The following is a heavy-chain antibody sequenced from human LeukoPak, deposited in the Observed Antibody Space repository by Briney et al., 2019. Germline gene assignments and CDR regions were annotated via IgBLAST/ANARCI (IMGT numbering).Heavy chain of an antibody. D-gene: IGHD6-6*01. CDR2: IKYDGSQK. J-gene: IGHJ4*02. Sequence: AGSLRLSCGASGFTFSNYWMYWVRQAPGKGLEWVANIKYDGSQKNYVDSVKGRFTISRDNAKNSLYLQMNSLRVEDTAVYYCARDGVSSSPDFDYWGQGTLVSVSS. V-gene: IGHV3-7*01. CDR3: ARDGVSSSPDFDY. CDR1: GFTFSNYW.